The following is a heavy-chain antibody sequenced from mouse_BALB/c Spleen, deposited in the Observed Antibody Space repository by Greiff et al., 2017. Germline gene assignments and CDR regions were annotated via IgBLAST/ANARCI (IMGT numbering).Heavy chain of an antibody. D-gene: IGHD3-1*01. Sequence: EVMLVESGAELVKPGASVKLSCTASGFNIKDTYMHWVKQRPEQGLEWIGRIDPANGNTKYDPKFQGKATITADTSSNTAYLQLSSLTSEDTAVYYCARSGKMGYFDYWGQGTTLTVSS. CDR3: ARSGKMGYFDY. CDR1: GFNIKDTY. CDR2: IDPANGNT. V-gene: IGHV14-3*02. J-gene: IGHJ2*01.